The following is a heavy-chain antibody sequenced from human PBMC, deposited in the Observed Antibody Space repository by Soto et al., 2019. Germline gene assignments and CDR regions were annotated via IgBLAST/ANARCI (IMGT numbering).Heavy chain of an antibody. D-gene: IGHD1-20*01. CDR3: ARITGRHLDY. J-gene: IGHJ4*02. V-gene: IGHV4-39*01. Sequence: SETLSLTCTVSSGSISVTNVFCGWVRQPPGKGLEWIGNVDYSGTAYFSPSLATRVTFHVDTSKNQLSLTLYSVTAADTAVYYCARITGRHLDYWGQGILVTVSS. CDR1: SGSISVTNVF. CDR2: VDYSGTA.